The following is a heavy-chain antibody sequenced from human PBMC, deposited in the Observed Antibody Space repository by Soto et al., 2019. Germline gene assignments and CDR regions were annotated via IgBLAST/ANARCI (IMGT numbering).Heavy chain of an antibody. J-gene: IGHJ5*02. CDR1: GCSISSGGYY. CDR2: IYYSGST. V-gene: IGHV4-31*03. Sequence: SETLSLTCTVSGCSISSGGYYWSWIRQHPGKGLEWIGYIYYSGSTYYNPSLKSRVTISADTSKNQFSLKLSSVTAADTAVYYCARVGGINWFDPWGQGTLVTVSS. D-gene: IGHD3-16*01. CDR3: ARVGGINWFDP.